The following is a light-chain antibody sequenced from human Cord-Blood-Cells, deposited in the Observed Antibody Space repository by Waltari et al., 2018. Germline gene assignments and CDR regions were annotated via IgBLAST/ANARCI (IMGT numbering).Light chain of an antibody. J-gene: IGLJ2*01. CDR2: EVS. V-gene: IGLV2-8*01. CDR3: SSYAGSNNFVV. Sequence: QSALPQPPYASGSPGPSVPISCTGTSSDAGGYNYVPWYQQHPGKAPKLMIYEVSKRPSGVPDRCSGSKSGNTASLTVSGLQAEDEADYYCSSYAGSNNFVVFGGGTKLTVL. CDR1: SSDAGGYNY.